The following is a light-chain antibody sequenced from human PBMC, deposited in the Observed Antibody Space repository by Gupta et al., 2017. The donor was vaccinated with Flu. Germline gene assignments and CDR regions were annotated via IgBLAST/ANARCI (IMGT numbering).Light chain of an antibody. CDR3: QSADSTSTYYV. J-gene: IGLJ1*01. CDR1: ALPNQY. Sequence: GQTARITCSGDALPNQYVYWFQQKPGQAPTLLIYKDIERPSGIPERFSASGSGTTVTLTISGVRAEDEADYYCQSADSTSTYYVFGAGTKVTVL. CDR2: KDI. V-gene: IGLV3-25*03.